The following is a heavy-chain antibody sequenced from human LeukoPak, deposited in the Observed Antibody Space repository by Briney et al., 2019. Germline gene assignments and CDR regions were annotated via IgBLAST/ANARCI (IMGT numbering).Heavy chain of an antibody. V-gene: IGHV3-53*01. D-gene: IGHD3-22*01. J-gene: IGHJ4*02. CDR1: GFTFSSYA. CDR3: ARAPWDSSGYYDHDY. CDR2: IYSDGDT. Sequence: GGSLRLSCAASGFTFSSYAMSWVRQAPGKGLEWVSVIYSDGDTYYADSVKGRFTISRDNSRNTLYLQMNSLRAEDTAVYYCARAPWDSSGYYDHDYWGQGTLVTVSS.